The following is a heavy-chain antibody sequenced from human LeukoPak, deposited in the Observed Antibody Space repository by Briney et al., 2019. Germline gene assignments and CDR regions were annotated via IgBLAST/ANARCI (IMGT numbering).Heavy chain of an antibody. Sequence: ASVKVSCKASGYTFTSYGTSWVRQAPGQGLEWMGWISAYNGNTNYAQKLQGRVTMTTDTSTSTAYMELRSLRSDDTAVYYCARHGYCSSTSCYLDYWGQGTLVTVSS. CDR1: GYTFTSYG. J-gene: IGHJ4*02. D-gene: IGHD2-2*01. CDR3: ARHGYCSSTSCYLDY. V-gene: IGHV1-18*01. CDR2: ISAYNGNT.